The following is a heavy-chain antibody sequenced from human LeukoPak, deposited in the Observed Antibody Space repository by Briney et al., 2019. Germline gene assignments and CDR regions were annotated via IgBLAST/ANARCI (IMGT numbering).Heavy chain of an antibody. CDR1: GFTFSSYD. D-gene: IGHD2-2*01. J-gene: IGHJ4*02. Sequence: GGSLRLSCAASGFTFSSYDMHWVRQAPGKGLEWVSAIGTAGDTYYPGSVKGRFTTSRENAKNSLYLQMNSLRAEDTAVYYCARDCGSTSCYDYWGQGTLVTVSS. CDR2: IGTAGDT. CDR3: ARDCGSTSCYDY. V-gene: IGHV3-13*01.